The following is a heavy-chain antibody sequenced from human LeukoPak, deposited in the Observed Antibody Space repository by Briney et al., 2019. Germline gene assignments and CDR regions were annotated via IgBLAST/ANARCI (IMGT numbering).Heavy chain of an antibody. D-gene: IGHD3-16*02. CDR3: ASLVAMNTFGGVFASP. CDR1: GFTFSSYW. J-gene: IGHJ5*02. V-gene: IGHV3-74*01. Sequence: GGSLRLSCAASGFTFSSYWMHWVRQAPGKGLVWVSRISSDGRSTSYADSAKGRFTISRDNAKNTLYLQMNSLRAEDTAVYYCASLVAMNTFGGVFASPWGQGTLVTVSS. CDR2: ISSDGRST.